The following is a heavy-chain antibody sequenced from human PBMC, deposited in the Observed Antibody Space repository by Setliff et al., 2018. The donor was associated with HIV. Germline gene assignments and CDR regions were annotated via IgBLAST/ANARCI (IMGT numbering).Heavy chain of an antibody. D-gene: IGHD6-19*01. CDR3: ARAVHSGWYYFDY. J-gene: IGHJ4*02. Sequence: GGSLRLSCAASGSTFSTYRMNWVRQAPGKGLEWVSFISSSSSYIYYADSLKGRFTISRDNAKNSLYLQMNSLRAEDTAVYYCARAVHSGWYYFDYWGQGTLVTVSS. V-gene: IGHV3-21*01. CDR1: GSTFSTYR. CDR2: ISSSSSYI.